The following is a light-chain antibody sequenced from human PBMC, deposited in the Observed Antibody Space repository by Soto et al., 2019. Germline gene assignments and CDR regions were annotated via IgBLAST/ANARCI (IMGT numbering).Light chain of an antibody. CDR1: QSVLYRSNNKNY. Sequence: DIVMTQSPDSLAVSMGERATINCKSSQSVLYRSNNKNYLAWYQQKPGQPPKLLIYWASTRESGVPERFSGSGSGTDFTLTIGSLQAEDVAVYYCQQYYSTPPYTFGQGTKLEIK. V-gene: IGKV4-1*01. J-gene: IGKJ2*01. CDR3: QQYYSTPPYT. CDR2: WAS.